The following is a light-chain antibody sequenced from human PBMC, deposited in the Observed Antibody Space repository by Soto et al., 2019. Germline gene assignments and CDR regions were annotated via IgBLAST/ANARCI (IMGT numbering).Light chain of an antibody. CDR3: QQYDSYSVT. J-gene: IGKJ2*01. Sequence: DIPMTQSPSTLSASIGDRVTISCRASQSVSNWLAWYQQKPGKAPKLLIYQASTLNSGVPSRFSGSGSGTEFTLTISSLQPDDVATYYCQQYDSYSVTFGQGTKLEIK. V-gene: IGKV1-5*03. CDR1: QSVSNW. CDR2: QAS.